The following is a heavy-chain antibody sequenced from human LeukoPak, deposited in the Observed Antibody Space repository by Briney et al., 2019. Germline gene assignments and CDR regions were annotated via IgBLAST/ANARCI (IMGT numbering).Heavy chain of an antibody. J-gene: IGHJ3*02. CDR1: GFTSSSYA. CDR3: AKRTGYGSVLGAFDI. V-gene: IGHV3-23*01. CDR2: ISGSGGTT. D-gene: IGHD3-10*01. Sequence: GGSLRLSCAASGFTSSSYAMSWVRQAPGKGLEWVSGISGSGGTTYHADSVKGRFTISRDNSKNTLYLQMNSLRAEDTAVYYCAKRTGYGSVLGAFDIWGQGTMVIVSS.